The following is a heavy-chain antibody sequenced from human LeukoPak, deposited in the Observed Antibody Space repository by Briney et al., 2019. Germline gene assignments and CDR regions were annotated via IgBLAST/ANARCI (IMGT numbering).Heavy chain of an antibody. CDR3: AKGGKWDVTPFDY. CDR1: GFTFNSYA. Sequence: GGSLRLSCAASGFTFNSYAMSWVRQAPGKGLEWVSAISGGGGSTYYADSVKGRFTISRDNSKNTLYLQVNSLRAEDTAVYYCAKGGKWDVTPFDYWGQGTLVTVSS. J-gene: IGHJ4*02. D-gene: IGHD1-26*01. CDR2: ISGGGGST. V-gene: IGHV3-23*01.